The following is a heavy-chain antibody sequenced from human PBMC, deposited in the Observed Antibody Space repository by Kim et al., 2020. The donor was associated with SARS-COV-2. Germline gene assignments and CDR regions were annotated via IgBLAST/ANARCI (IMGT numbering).Heavy chain of an antibody. CDR3: AKDLGYCSGGSFY. Sequence: ADSVKSRFTISRDNAKNSLYLQMNSLRAEDTALYYCAKDLGYCSGGSFYWGQGTLVTVSS. V-gene: IGHV3-9*01. J-gene: IGHJ4*02. D-gene: IGHD2-15*01.